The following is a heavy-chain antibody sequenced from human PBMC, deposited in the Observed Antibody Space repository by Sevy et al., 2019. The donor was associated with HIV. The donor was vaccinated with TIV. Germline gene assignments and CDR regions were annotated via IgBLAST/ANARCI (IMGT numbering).Heavy chain of an antibody. D-gene: IGHD1-26*01. Sequence: GGSLRLSCAASGFTFSSFPMHWVRQAPGRGLEWVAVISYDGSNKYYADSVKGRFTISRDNSKNTLYLQMSSLRAEDTVVYYCARVAMKWELLYHFDYWGQGTLVTVSS. V-gene: IGHV3-30-3*01. J-gene: IGHJ4*02. CDR2: ISYDGSNK. CDR3: ARVAMKWELLYHFDY. CDR1: GFTFSSFP.